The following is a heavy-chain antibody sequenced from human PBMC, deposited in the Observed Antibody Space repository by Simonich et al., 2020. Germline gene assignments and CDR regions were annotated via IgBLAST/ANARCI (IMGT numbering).Heavy chain of an antibody. CDR2: INGEGKSP. CDR3: ARNRLDY. J-gene: IGHJ4*02. V-gene: IGHV3-74*01. CDR1: GFTFSSYW. Sequence: EVQLVESGGGLVQPGGSLRLSCAASGFTFSSYWMHWVRQAQGRGLGGVSRINGEGKSPSNADTGKGRFTISRDNAKNTLYLQMNSLRAEDTAVYYCARNRLDYWGQGTLVTVSS.